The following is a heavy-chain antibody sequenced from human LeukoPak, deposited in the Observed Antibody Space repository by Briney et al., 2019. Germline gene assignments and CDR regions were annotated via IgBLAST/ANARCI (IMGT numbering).Heavy chain of an antibody. J-gene: IGHJ6*01. Sequence: GGSLRLSCAASGFTFSSYSMNWVRQAPGQGLEWVSYISSSSSTTYYADSVEGRFTIPTDKAKNSMYLKITRLRAEATAVCYCAELGITMIGGVWGEGGTVTISS. V-gene: IGHV3-48*01. CDR1: GFTFSSYS. CDR2: ISSSSSTT. CDR3: AELGITMIGGV. D-gene: IGHD3-10*02.